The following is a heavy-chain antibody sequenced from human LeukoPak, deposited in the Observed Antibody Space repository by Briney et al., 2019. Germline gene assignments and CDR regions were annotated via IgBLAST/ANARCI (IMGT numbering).Heavy chain of an antibody. Sequence: SETLSLTCIVSGGSINNHYWTWIRQTPGKGLEWIGDIHYTGTTKYNPSLKSRVAISVDTSKNQFSLKLSSVTAADTAVYYCARGIAAAADYWGQGTLVTVSS. J-gene: IGHJ4*02. D-gene: IGHD6-13*01. V-gene: IGHV4-59*11. CDR1: GGSINNHY. CDR3: ARGIAAAADY. CDR2: IHYTGTT.